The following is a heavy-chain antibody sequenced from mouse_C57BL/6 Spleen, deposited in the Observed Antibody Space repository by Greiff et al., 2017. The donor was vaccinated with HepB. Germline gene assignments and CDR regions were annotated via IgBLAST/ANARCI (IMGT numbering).Heavy chain of an antibody. CDR1: GYSITSDY. Sequence: EVKLMESGPGLAKPSQTLSLTCSVTGYSITSDYWNWIRKFPGNKLEYMGYISYSGSTYYNPSLKSRISITRDTSKNQYYLQLNSVTTEDTATYYCARGYYYGSPYWYFDVWGTGTTVTVSS. CDR3: ARGYYYGSPYWYFDV. D-gene: IGHD1-1*01. CDR2: ISYSGST. V-gene: IGHV3-8*01. J-gene: IGHJ1*03.